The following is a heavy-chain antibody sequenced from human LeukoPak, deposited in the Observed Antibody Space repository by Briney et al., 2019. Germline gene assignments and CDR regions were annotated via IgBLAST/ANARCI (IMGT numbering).Heavy chain of an antibody. J-gene: IGHJ4*02. CDR2: ISGSGGST. D-gene: IGHD3-10*01. V-gene: IGHV3-23*01. Sequence: GGSLRLSCAASGFTFTNYAMNWVRQAPGKGLEWVSTISGSGGSTSYAQKFQGRVTMTRDTSTSTVYMELSSLRSEDTAVYYCARAPVRGVWGSRDYWGQGTLVTVSS. CDR1: GFTFTNYA. CDR3: ARAPVRGVWGSRDY.